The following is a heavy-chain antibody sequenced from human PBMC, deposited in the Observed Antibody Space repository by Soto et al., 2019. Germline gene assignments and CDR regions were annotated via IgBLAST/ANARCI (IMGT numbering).Heavy chain of an antibody. Sequence: PSETLSLTCTVSGGSISSYYWSWVRQPPGKGLEWIGYIYYSGSTNYSPSLKSRVTISVDTSKNQFSLKLTSVNAADTAVYLCARGDSFNYIDYWGQGTLVTVSS. J-gene: IGHJ4*02. CDR3: ARGDSFNYIDY. CDR1: GGSISSYY. V-gene: IGHV4-59*01. D-gene: IGHD5-18*01. CDR2: IYYSGST.